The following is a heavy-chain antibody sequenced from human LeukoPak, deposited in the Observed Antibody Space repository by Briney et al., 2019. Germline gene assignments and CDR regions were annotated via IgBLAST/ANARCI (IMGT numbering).Heavy chain of an antibody. V-gene: IGHV4-61*02. CDR2: IYTSGST. D-gene: IGHD2-2*01. J-gene: IGHJ5*02. CDR3: ARVVLYQLLIRFDP. Sequence: SQTLSLTCTVSGGSISSGSYYWSWIRQPAGKGLEWIGRIYTSGSTNYNPSLKSRVTISVDTSKNQFSLKLSSVTAADTAVYYCARVVLYQLLIRFDPWGQGTLVTVSS. CDR1: GGSISSGSYY.